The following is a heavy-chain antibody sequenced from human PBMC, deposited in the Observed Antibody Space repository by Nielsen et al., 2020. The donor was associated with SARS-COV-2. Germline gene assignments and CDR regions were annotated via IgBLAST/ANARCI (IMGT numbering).Heavy chain of an antibody. V-gene: IGHV3-23*01. CDR3: AKDGVVRGDALDL. J-gene: IGHJ3*01. D-gene: IGHD3-10*01. CDR2: VSASGGST. Sequence: ESLKISCAASGFTFNIYAMAWVRRAPGRGLQWVTGVSASGGSTYYTDSVKGRFSISRDNSKNTLYLQMHSLSVEDTAVYYCAKDGVVRGDALDLWGQGTMVTVSS. CDR1: GFTFNIYA.